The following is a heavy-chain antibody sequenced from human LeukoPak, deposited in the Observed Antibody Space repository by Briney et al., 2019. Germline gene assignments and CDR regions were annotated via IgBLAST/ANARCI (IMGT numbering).Heavy chain of an antibody. CDR3: ARDIVVVPAARSYAFDI. V-gene: IGHV4-59*12. CDR1: GGSISNYY. D-gene: IGHD2-2*01. J-gene: IGHJ3*02. Sequence: SETLSLTCTVSGGSISNYYWSWIRQPPGKGLEWIGYIYYTGSTNYNPSLKSRVTISVDTSKNQFSLKLSSVTAADTAVYYCARDIVVVPAARSYAFDIWGQGTVVTVSS. CDR2: IYYTGST.